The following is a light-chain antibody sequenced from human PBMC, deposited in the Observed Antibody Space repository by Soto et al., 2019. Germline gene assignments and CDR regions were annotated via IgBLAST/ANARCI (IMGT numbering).Light chain of an antibody. V-gene: IGKV3-20*01. CDR2: GAS. CDR3: QQYGSSPGT. J-gene: IGKJ1*01. CDR1: QSVSSSY. Sequence: EIVLTQSPGTLSLSPGERATLSCRASQSVSSSYLAWYQQKPGQAPRLLIYGASSRATGIPDRFSGSGSGTDFALTLTRREPEDCAVYYCQQYGSSPGTFGQGTKVEIK.